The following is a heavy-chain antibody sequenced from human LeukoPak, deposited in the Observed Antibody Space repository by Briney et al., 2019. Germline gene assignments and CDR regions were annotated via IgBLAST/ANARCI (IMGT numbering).Heavy chain of an antibody. CDR3: AKLATSDTGETY. Sequence: ASVKVSCKASGYTFTINHIQWVRQAPGQGLEWMGVINPSGDSTTYAQNFQGRVTMTRDTSTSTVYMELRSLRSEDTAIYYCAKLATSDTGETYWGQGTLVTVSS. D-gene: IGHD3-16*01. V-gene: IGHV1-46*01. J-gene: IGHJ4*02. CDR2: INPSGDST. CDR1: GYTFTINH.